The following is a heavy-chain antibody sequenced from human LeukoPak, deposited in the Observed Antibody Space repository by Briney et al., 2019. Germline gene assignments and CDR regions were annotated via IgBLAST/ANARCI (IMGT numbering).Heavy chain of an antibody. CDR1: GGSISSGDYY. V-gene: IGHV4-61*08. Sequence: PSQTLSLTCTVSGGSISSGDYYWSWIRQPPGKGLEWIGYIYYSGSTNYNPSLKSRVTISVDTSKNQFSLKLSSVTAADTAVYYCAGGCSSTSCYQDYYYYYMDVWGKGTTVTVSS. CDR3: AGGCSSTSCYQDYYYYYMDV. J-gene: IGHJ6*03. CDR2: IYYSGST. D-gene: IGHD2-2*01.